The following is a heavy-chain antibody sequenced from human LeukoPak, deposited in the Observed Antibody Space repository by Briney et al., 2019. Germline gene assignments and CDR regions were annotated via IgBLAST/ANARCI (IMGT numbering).Heavy chain of an antibody. CDR3: ARARDAFIVVVPAAIAY. CDR2: IIPIFGTA. V-gene: IGHV1-69*13. J-gene: IGHJ4*02. Sequence: SVKVSCKASGGTFSSYAISWVRQAPGQGLEWMGGIIPIFGTANYAQKFQGRVTITADESTSTAYMELSSLSSEDTAVYYCARARDAFIVVVPAAIAYWGQGTLVTVSS. CDR1: GGTFSSYA. D-gene: IGHD2-2*01.